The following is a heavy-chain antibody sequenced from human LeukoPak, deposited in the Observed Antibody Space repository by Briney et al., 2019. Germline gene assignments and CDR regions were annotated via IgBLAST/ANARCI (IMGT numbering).Heavy chain of an antibody. D-gene: IGHD3-10*01. V-gene: IGHV3-66*01. J-gene: IGHJ6*02. CDR2: IYTGGTP. CDR3: AREGYASGTRYGMDV. CDR1: GFTVTNNY. Sequence: GGSLRLSCAASGFTVTNNYMSWVRQAPGKGLEWVSVIYTGGTPSYPDSVKGRFTISRDSSKNTLYLQMNSLRAEDTAVYYCAREGYASGTRYGMDVWGQGTTVTVSS.